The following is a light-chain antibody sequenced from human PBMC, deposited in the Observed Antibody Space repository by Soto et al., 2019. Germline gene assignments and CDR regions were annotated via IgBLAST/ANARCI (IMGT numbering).Light chain of an antibody. CDR2: LGS. V-gene: IGKV2-28*01. CDR1: QSLLHSNGYNY. CDR3: MQALQTPLYT. Sequence: DIVMTQSPLSLPVTPGEPASISCRSSQSLLHSNGYNYLDWYLQKPGQSPQLLIYLGSNRASGVPDRFSGSGSGTDFTLKISRAEAEDVGVYYCMQALQTPLYTFGQGTKPEI. J-gene: IGKJ2*01.